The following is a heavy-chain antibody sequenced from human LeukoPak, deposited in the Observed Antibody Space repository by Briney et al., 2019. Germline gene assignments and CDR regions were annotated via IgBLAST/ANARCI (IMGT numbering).Heavy chain of an antibody. Sequence: PGGSLRLSCAASGFTFSNYWMGWVRQAPGEGLEWVSSISGSGGSPIYADSVKGRFTISRDNSKNTLYLQMNSLRAEDTAIYYCARYCTSTSCAFEYWGQGTLATVSS. V-gene: IGHV3-23*01. D-gene: IGHD2-2*01. CDR2: ISGSGGSP. J-gene: IGHJ4*02. CDR1: GFTFSNYW. CDR3: ARYCTSTSCAFEY.